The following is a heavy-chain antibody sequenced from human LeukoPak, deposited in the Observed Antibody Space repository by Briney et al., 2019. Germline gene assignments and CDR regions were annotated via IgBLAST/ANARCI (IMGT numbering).Heavy chain of an antibody. J-gene: IGHJ4*02. D-gene: IGHD4-17*01. CDR1: GYTFTGYY. Sequence: ASVKVSCKASGYTFTGYYVQWVRQAPGQGLEWMGWINPDSGGTNYAQKFQGRVTMTRDASISTAYMELSRLRSDDTAVYYCAARVYGDYPYYFDYWGQGTLVTVSS. CDR3: AARVYGDYPYYFDY. V-gene: IGHV1-2*02. CDR2: INPDSGGT.